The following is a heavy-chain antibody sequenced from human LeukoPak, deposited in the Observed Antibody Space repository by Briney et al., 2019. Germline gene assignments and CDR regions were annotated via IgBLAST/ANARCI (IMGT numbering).Heavy chain of an antibody. CDR3: ARGHNVLLWVGELPHTHNWFDP. CDR2: IYYSGST. Sequence: SETLSLTCIVSGGSISSYYWSWIRQPPGKGLEWIGYIYYSGSTNYNPSLKSRVTISVDTSKNQFSLKLSSVTAADTAVYYCARGHNVLLWVGELPHTHNWFDPWGQGTLVTVSS. CDR1: GGSISSYY. D-gene: IGHD3-10*01. V-gene: IGHV4-59*01. J-gene: IGHJ5*02.